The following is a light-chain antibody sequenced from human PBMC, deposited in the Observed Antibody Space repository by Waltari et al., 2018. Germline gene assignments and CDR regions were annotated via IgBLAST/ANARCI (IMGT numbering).Light chain of an antibody. Sequence: EIVLTQSPGTLSLSPGETATLSCRASQSVASSYLAWYQHKPGQPPTLLIYDSSIRATGVPDRFSGTGSGTDFTLTISRLEPEDVAVYYCHQYVSSPRTFGQGSKLEIK. V-gene: IGKV3-20*01. CDR2: DSS. CDR3: HQYVSSPRT. J-gene: IGKJ2*01. CDR1: QSVASSY.